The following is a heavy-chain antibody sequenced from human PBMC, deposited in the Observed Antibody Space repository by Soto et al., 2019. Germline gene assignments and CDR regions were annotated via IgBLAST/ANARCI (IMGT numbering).Heavy chain of an antibody. Sequence: ASVKVCWKASGYTFTSKYMHWVRQAPGQGLEWMGIINPSGGSTSYAQKFQGRVTMTRDTSTSTVYMELSSLRSEDTAVYYCARDLDYPNPSDAFDIWGQGTMVT. V-gene: IGHV1-46*03. CDR1: GYTFTSKY. CDR2: INPSGGST. D-gene: IGHD4-17*01. J-gene: IGHJ3*02. CDR3: ARDLDYPNPSDAFDI.